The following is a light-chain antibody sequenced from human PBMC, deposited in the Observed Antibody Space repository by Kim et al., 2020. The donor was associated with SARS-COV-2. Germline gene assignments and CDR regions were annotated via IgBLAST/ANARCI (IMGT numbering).Light chain of an antibody. CDR1: QSVSSNY. Sequence: EIVLTQSPGTLSLSPGERATLSCRASQSVSSNYLAWYQHNPGQAPRLLIYGASSRATGIPDRFSGSGSGTDFTLTISRLEPEDFAVYYCQHYGSSLYTFGQGTKLEI. V-gene: IGKV3-20*01. CDR3: QHYGSSLYT. CDR2: GAS. J-gene: IGKJ2*01.